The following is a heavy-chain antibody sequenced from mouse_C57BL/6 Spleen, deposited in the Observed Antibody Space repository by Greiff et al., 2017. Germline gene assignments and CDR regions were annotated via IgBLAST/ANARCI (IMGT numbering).Heavy chain of an antibody. Sequence: QVQLQQPGAELVRPGSSVKLSCKASGYTFTSYWMDWVKQRPGQGLEWIGNIYPSDSATHYNHKFKDKATLTVDKSSSTAYMQLSGLPSEDSAVYYCARYNWALYAMDYWGQGTSVTVSS. D-gene: IGHD4-1*01. CDR1: GYTFTSYW. V-gene: IGHV1-61*01. CDR3: ARYNWALYAMDY. CDR2: IYPSDSAT. J-gene: IGHJ4*01.